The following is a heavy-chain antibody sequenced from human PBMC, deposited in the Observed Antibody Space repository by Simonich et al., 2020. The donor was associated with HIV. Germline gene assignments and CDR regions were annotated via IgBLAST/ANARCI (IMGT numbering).Heavy chain of an antibody. CDR3: ARESSTWFDYYYGMDV. CDR1: GFTFSSYW. CDR2: IKKDGSEK. J-gene: IGHJ6*02. V-gene: IGHV3-7*01. Sequence: EVQLVESGGGLVQPGGSLRLSCAASGFTFSSYWMHWVRQATGKGVEGVANIKKDGSEKYYVDSVKGRVTISRDNAKKSLYLQMNSLRAEDTAVYFCARESSTWFDYYYGMDVWGQGTTVTVSS. D-gene: IGHD6-13*01.